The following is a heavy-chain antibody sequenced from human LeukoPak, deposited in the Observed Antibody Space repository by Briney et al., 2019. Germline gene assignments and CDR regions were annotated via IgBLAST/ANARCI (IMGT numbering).Heavy chain of an antibody. CDR2: IYHSGST. J-gene: IGHJ6*03. Sequence: SQTLSLTCTVSGGSISSGGYYWSWIRQPPGKGLEWIGYIYHSGSTYYNPSLKSRVTISVDRSKNQFSLKLSSVTAADTAVYYCARDGDITTVKTYYYMDVWGKGTTVTVSS. D-gene: IGHD4-17*01. CDR1: GGSISSGGYY. V-gene: IGHV4-30-2*01. CDR3: ARDGDITTVKTYYYMDV.